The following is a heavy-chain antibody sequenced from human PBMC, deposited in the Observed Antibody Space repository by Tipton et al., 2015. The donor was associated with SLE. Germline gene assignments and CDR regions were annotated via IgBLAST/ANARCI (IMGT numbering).Heavy chain of an antibody. V-gene: IGHV4-39*02. CDR3: ARGAKERITLVRVRPYYFDY. CDR1: GGSISRSSNY. Sequence: TLSLTCTVSGGSISRSSNYWGWIRQPPGEGLEWIGSIYYSGSIYYNPSLKSRVTISVDTSKNQLSLKLTSVTAADTSVYYCARGAKERITLVRVRPYYFDYWGQGSLVTVSS. CDR2: IYYSGSI. J-gene: IGHJ4*01. D-gene: IGHD3-10*01.